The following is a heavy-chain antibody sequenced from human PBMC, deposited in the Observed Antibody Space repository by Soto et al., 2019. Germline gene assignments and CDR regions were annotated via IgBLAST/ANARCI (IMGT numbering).Heavy chain of an antibody. J-gene: IGHJ4*02. D-gene: IGHD6-6*01. Sequence: SETLSLTCAVYGGSFSGYYWSWIRQPPGKGLEWIGEINHSGSTNYNPSLKSRVTISVDTSKNQFSLKLSSVTAADTAVYYCARGQLVPFDYWGQGTLVTVSS. CDR2: INHSGST. CDR3: ARGQLVPFDY. CDR1: GGSFSGYY. V-gene: IGHV4-34*01.